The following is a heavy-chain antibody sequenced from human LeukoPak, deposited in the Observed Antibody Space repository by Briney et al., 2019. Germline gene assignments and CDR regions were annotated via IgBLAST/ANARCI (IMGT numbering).Heavy chain of an antibody. CDR1: GYSISSGYY. CDR3: ARQHDSYHYYYVDV. J-gene: IGHJ6*03. CDR2: LYHSDSI. Sequence: SETLSLTCAVSGYSISSGYYRIWIRQPPRKGLEWIGRLYHSDSIYYNPSLESRVTMSVDTSKNQFSLKLSCVTAADTAVYYCARQHDSYHYYYVDVWGTGTTVTVSS. V-gene: IGHV4-38-2*01. D-gene: IGHD6-13*01.